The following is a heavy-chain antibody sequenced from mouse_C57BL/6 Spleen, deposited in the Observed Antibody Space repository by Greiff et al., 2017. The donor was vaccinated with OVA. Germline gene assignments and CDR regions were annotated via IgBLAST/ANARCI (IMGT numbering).Heavy chain of an antibody. CDR2: IYPGDGDT. CDR3: ARYYDYDAGLFAY. CDR1: GYAFSSYW. V-gene: IGHV1-80*01. J-gene: IGHJ3*01. Sequence: VKLQQSGAELVKPGASVKISCKASGYAFSSYWMNWVKQRPGKGLEWIGQIYPGDGDTNYNGKFKGKATLTADKSSSTAYMQLSSLTSEDSAVYFCARYYDYDAGLFAYWGQGTLVTVSA. D-gene: IGHD2-4*01.